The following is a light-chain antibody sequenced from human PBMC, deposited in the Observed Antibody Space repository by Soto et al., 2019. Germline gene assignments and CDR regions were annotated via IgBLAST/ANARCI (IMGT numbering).Light chain of an antibody. CDR1: SSDVGGYNS. CDR3: KSYTSRSTYV. V-gene: IGLV2-14*03. Sequence: ALTQPASVSGSPGQSITISCTGTSSDVGGYNSVSWYQHHPGKAPKLMIYDVSNRSSGVSSRFSGSKSDNTASLTISGLQAEDEADYYCKSYTSRSTYVFGTGTKLTVL. CDR2: DVS. J-gene: IGLJ1*01.